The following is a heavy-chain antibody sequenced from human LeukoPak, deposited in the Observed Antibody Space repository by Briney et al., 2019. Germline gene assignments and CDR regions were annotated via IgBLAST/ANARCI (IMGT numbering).Heavy chain of an antibody. CDR2: ISISGSTK. CDR1: GFTFSDYY. D-gene: IGHD3-22*01. V-gene: IGHV3-11*01. CDR3: ARDMWGSSGHDAFDI. Sequence: GGSLRLSCAASGFTFSDYYMSWIRQAPGKGLEWVSYISISGSTKYYADSVKGRFTISRDNSKNTLYLQMNSLRAEDTAVYYCARDMWGSSGHDAFDIWGQGTMVTVSS. J-gene: IGHJ3*02.